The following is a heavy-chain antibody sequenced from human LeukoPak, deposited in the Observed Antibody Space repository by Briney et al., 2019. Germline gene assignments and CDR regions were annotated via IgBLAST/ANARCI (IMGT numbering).Heavy chain of an antibody. D-gene: IGHD1-26*01. CDR1: GGSISPYY. CDR2: IYYSGST. J-gene: IGHJ5*02. CDR3: ARDENIPELLYVGNWFDP. V-gene: IGHV4-59*01. Sequence: SETLSLTCTVSGGSISPYYWSWIRQPPGKGLEWIGYIYYSGSTNYNPSLKSRVTISVDTSKNQFSLKLSSVTAADTAVYYCARDENIPELLYVGNWFDPWGQGTLVTVSS.